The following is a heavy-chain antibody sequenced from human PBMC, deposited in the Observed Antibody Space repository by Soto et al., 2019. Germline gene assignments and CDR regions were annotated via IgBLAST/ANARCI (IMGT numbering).Heavy chain of an antibody. D-gene: IGHD1-1*01. CDR3: ARDRKRFNWRLSIPKTYYYGMDV. J-gene: IGHJ6*02. V-gene: IGHV3-30-3*01. CDR2: ISNDGSNK. Sequence: PGGSLRLSCAASGFTFRTFAMHWVRQAPGKELEWVAVISNDGSNKYFLDSVKGRFTASRDNSNNKLYLQMDSLRAEDTAVYYCARDRKRFNWRLSIPKTYYYGMDVWVQGTTVTVSS. CDR1: GFTFRTFA.